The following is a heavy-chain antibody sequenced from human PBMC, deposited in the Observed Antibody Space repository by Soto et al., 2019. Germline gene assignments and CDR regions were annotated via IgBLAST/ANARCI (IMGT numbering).Heavy chain of an antibody. Sequence: GGSLRLSCAASGFTFSSYGMHWVRQAPGKGLEWVAVIWYDGSNKYYADSVKGRFTISRDNSKNTLYLQMNSLRAEDTAVYYCAREVWYSSGCLSHWGQGTLVTVSS. V-gene: IGHV3-33*01. CDR3: AREVWYSSGCLSH. D-gene: IGHD6-19*01. CDR2: IWYDGSNK. CDR1: GFTFSSYG. J-gene: IGHJ4*02.